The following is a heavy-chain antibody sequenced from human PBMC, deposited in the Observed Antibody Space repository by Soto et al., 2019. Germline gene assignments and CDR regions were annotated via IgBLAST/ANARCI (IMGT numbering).Heavy chain of an antibody. CDR1: GYTLTELS. Sequence: GASVKVSCKVSGYTLTELSMHWVRQAPGKGLEWMGGFDPEDGETIYAQKFQGRVTMTEDTSTDTAYMELSSLRSEDTAVYYCATLYGYGSGSYYTYYFDYWGQGTLVTSPQ. CDR3: ATLYGYGSGSYYTYYFDY. J-gene: IGHJ4*02. V-gene: IGHV1-24*01. D-gene: IGHD3-10*01. CDR2: FDPEDGET.